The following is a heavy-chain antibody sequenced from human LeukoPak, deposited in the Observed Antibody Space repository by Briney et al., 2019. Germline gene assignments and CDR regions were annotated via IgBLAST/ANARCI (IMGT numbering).Heavy chain of an antibody. CDR1: GFTFSSYA. D-gene: IGHD3-22*01. CDR2: ISSNGGST. J-gene: IGHJ4*02. V-gene: IGHV3-64*01. Sequence: GGSLRLSCAASGFTFSSYAMHWVRQAPGKGLEYVSAISSNGGSTYYANSVKGRFTISRDNSKNTLYLQMGSLRAEDTAVYYCARQNYYDSSGPEGYFDYWGQGTLVTVSS. CDR3: ARQNYYDSSGPEGYFDY.